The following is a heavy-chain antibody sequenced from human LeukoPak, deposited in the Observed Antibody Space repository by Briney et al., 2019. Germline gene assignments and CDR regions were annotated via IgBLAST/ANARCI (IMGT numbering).Heavy chain of an antibody. J-gene: IGHJ3*02. Sequence: SGGSLRLSCAASGFRFSSYAMSWVRQAPGKGLEWVAVISYDGSNKYYADSVKGRFTISRDNSKNTLYLQMNSLRAEDTAVYYCARRLMEAFDIWGQGTMVTVSS. D-gene: IGHD6-25*01. V-gene: IGHV3-30-3*01. CDR2: ISYDGSNK. CDR3: ARRLMEAFDI. CDR1: GFRFSSYA.